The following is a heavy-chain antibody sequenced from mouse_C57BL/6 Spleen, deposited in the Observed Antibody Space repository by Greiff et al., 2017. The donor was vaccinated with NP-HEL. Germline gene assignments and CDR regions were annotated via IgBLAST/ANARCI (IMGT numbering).Heavy chain of an antibody. J-gene: IGHJ2*01. CDR1: GYTFTSYW. CDR2: IDPSDSET. V-gene: IGHV1-52*01. D-gene: IGHD4-1*01. Sequence: VQLQQPGAELVRPGSSVKLSCKASGYTFTSYWMHWVKQRPIQGLEWIGNIDPSDSETHYNQKFKDKATLTVDKSSSTAYMQLSSLTSEDSAVYYCASLTGTNYFDYWGQGTTLTVSS. CDR3: ASLTGTNYFDY.